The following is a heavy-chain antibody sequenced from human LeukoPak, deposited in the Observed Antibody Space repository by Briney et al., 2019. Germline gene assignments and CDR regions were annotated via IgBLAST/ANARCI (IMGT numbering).Heavy chain of an antibody. J-gene: IGHJ4*02. V-gene: IGHV4-4*02. Sequence: SGTLSLTCALSGGSIGSSNWWRWVRQPPGKGLGGIGQIYHSGSTNYNPSIKSRATISVDKSKNQFSLRLGSVTAADTAVYYCARDGYNSTEYYFDYWGQGTLVTVSS. CDR2: IYHSGST. CDR3: ARDGYNSTEYYFDY. D-gene: IGHD5-24*01. CDR1: GGSIGSSNW.